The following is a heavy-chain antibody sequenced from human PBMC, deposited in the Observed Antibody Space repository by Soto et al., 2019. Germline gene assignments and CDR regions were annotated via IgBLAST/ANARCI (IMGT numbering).Heavy chain of an antibody. CDR2: IYYSGST. J-gene: IGHJ6*02. Sequence: SETLSLTCTVSGGSISSGGYYWSWIRQHPGKGLEWIGYIYYSGSTYYNPSLKSRVTISVDTSKNQFSLKLSSVTAADTAVYYCAREGAAPYYYYGMDVWGQGTTVTVS. D-gene: IGHD6-6*01. CDR3: AREGAAPYYYYGMDV. V-gene: IGHV4-31*03. CDR1: GGSISSGGYY.